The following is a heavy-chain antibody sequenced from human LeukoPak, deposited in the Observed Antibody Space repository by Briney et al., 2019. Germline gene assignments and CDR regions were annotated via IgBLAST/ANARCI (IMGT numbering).Heavy chain of an antibody. V-gene: IGHV3-66*01. CDR1: GFTVSSNY. CDR2: IYSGGST. CDR3: ASLTYYYDSSGYYFDY. J-gene: IGHJ4*02. Sequence: PGGSLRLSCAASGFTVSSNYMSWVRQAPGKGLEWVSVIYSGGSTYYADSVKGRFTISRDNSKNTLYLQMNSLRAEDTAVYYCASLTYYYDSSGYYFDYWGQGTLVTVSS. D-gene: IGHD3-22*01.